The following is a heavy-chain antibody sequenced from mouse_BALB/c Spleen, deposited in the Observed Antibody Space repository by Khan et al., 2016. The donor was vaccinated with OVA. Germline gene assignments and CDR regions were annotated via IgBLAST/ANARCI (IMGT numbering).Heavy chain of an antibody. Sequence: QIQLVQSGPEVKKPGETVKISCKASGYSFTNYGMNWVRQAPGKGLKWMGWINTYTGEPTYADYFKGRFAFSLETSASPAYLQINNLKNEDTATYFCASGGYWYIDVWGAGTTVTVSS. CDR1: GYSFTNYG. CDR2: INTYTGEP. V-gene: IGHV9-3-1*01. J-gene: IGHJ1*01. CDR3: ASGGYWYIDV. D-gene: IGHD1-1*02.